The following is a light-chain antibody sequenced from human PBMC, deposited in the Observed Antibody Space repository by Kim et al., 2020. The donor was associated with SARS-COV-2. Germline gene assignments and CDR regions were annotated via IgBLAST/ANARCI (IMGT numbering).Light chain of an antibody. Sequence: EIVLTQSPGTLSLSPGERATLSCRASQSVSSSYLAWYQQKPGQPPSLLTYGASSSATGIPDRFSGGESGTDFTLTISRLEPEDFAVYYCQRYSRSWTFGQGTKVDIK. V-gene: IGKV3-20*01. CDR3: QRYSRSWT. CDR1: QSVSSSY. CDR2: GAS. J-gene: IGKJ1*01.